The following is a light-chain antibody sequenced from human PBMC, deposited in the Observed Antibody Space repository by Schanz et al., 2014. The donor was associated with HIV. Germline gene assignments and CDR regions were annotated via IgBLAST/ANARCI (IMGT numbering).Light chain of an antibody. CDR2: DVS. CDR1: SGDVGSYNY. CDR3: SSYTTTSALFV. J-gene: IGLJ1*01. Sequence: QSALTQPASVSGSPGQSISISCTGTSGDVGSYNYVSWYQQHPGKAPKLMIYDVSNRPSGISDRFSGSKSDNSASLTISGLQPEDEADYYCSSYTTTSALFVFGSGTKLTVL. V-gene: IGLV2-14*03.